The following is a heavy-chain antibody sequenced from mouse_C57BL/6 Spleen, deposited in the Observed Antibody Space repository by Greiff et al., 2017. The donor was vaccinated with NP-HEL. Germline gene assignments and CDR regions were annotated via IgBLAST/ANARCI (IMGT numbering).Heavy chain of an antibody. CDR3: ARTGYGSSYPYAMDY. J-gene: IGHJ4*01. D-gene: IGHD1-1*01. Sequence: VQLQQSGPVLVKPGASVKMSCKASGYTFTDYYMNWVKQSHGKSLEWIGVINPYNGGTSYNQKFKGKATLTVDKSSSTAYMELNSLTSEDSAVYYCARTGYGSSYPYAMDYWGQGTSVTVSS. CDR1: GYTFTDYY. V-gene: IGHV1-19*01. CDR2: INPYNGGT.